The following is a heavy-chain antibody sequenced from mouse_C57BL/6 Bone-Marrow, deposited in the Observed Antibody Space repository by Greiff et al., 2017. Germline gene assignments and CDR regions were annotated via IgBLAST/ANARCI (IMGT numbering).Heavy chain of an antibody. Sequence: EVKLMESGGGLVQPGGSMKLSCAASGFTFSDAWMDWVRQSPEQGLEWVAEIRNKANNHATYYAESVKGRFTISRDDYKSSVYLQMNSLRDEETGSYYCTPLLLPRRRYNAMDYWGQGTSVTVSA. CDR1: GFTFSDAW. CDR3: TPLLLPRRRYNAMDY. J-gene: IGHJ4*01. V-gene: IGHV6-6*01. CDR2: IRNKANNHAT. D-gene: IGHD2-12*01.